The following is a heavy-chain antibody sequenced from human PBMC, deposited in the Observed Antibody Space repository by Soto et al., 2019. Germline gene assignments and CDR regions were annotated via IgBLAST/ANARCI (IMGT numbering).Heavy chain of an antibody. CDR1: GFTLRNSR. J-gene: IGHJ4*02. Sequence: GGSLRLSCAASGFTLRNSRMSWVRQAPGKGLEWLSYIDSSSSTIYYADSVKGRFTISRDNAKNSLYLQMNSLRVEDTAVYYCAKGSGSSSYSRFDHWGQGTLVTVSS. CDR3: AKGSGSSSYSRFDH. V-gene: IGHV3-48*01. D-gene: IGHD2-15*01. CDR2: IDSSSSTI.